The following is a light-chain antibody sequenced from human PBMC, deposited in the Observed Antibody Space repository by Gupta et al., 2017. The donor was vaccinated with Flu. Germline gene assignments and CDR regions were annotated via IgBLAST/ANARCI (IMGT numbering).Light chain of an antibody. V-gene: IGKV1-39*01. CDR3: QQTYSSWYT. Sequence: DRVAITCRASQTISITLNWYQQKPGQAPKLLIYGASSVQSGVPSRFSGRGSGTEFTLTISRLQPEDFAVYYCQQTYSSWYTFGQGTKLEI. CDR2: GAS. J-gene: IGKJ2*01. CDR1: QTISIT.